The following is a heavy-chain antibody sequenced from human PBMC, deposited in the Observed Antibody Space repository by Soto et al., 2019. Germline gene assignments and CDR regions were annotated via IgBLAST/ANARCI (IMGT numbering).Heavy chain of an antibody. CDR2: IDPSDSYT. J-gene: IGHJ5*02. V-gene: IGHV5-10-1*01. D-gene: IGHD2-15*01. Sequence: RGESLKISCKGSGYSFTSCWISWVRQMPGKGLEWMGRIDPSDSYTNYSPSFQGHVTISADKSISTAYLQWSSLKASDTAMYYCARSVVVVAATEVNWFDPWGQGTLVTVSS. CDR3: ARSVVVVAATEVNWFDP. CDR1: GYSFTSCW.